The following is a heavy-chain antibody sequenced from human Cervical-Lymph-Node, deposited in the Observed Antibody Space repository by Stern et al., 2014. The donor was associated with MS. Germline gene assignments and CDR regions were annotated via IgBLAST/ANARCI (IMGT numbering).Heavy chain of an antibody. D-gene: IGHD2-2*02. Sequence: QMQLVQSGAEVKKPGASVKVSCKASGYTFTSYYMHWVRQAPGQGLEWMGIINPSGGSTSYVQKFQGRVTMTRDTSTSTVYMELSSLRSEDTAVYYCARGTRCSSTSCYIRYYFDYWGQGTLVTVSS. CDR2: INPSGGST. V-gene: IGHV1-46*01. CDR1: GYTFTSYY. CDR3: ARGTRCSSTSCYIRYYFDY. J-gene: IGHJ4*02.